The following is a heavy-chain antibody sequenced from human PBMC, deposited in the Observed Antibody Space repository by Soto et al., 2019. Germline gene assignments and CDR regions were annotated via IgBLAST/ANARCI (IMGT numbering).Heavy chain of an antibody. Sequence: PGGSLRLSCAASGFTFSSYWMHWVRQAPGKGLVWVSRINSDGSSTSYADSVKGRFTISRDNAKNTLYLQMNSLRAEDTAVYYCARVYDYRYYYYYYGMDVWGQGTTVTVSS. CDR2: INSDGSST. D-gene: IGHD3-16*01. J-gene: IGHJ6*02. V-gene: IGHV3-74*01. CDR1: GFTFSSYW. CDR3: ARVYDYRYYYYYYGMDV.